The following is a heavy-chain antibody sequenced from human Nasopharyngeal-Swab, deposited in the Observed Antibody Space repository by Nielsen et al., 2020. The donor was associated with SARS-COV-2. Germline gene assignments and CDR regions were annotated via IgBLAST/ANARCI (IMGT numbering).Heavy chain of an antibody. V-gene: IGHV4-4*02. Sequence: SETLSLTCAVSGGSISSSNWWSWVRQPPGKGLEWIGEIYHSGSTNYNPSLKSRVTISVDTSKNQFSLKLSSVTAADTAVYYCARSGSYYYGMDVWGQGTTVTVSS. CDR3: ARSGSYYYGMDV. J-gene: IGHJ6*02. CDR1: GGSISSSNW. CDR2: IYHSGST.